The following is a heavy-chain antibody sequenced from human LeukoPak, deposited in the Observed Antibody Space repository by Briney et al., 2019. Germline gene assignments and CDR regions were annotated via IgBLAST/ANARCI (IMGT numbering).Heavy chain of an antibody. CDR2: IVVGSGNT. CDR3: AADIISSLNYFDY. CDR1: GFTFTSSA. Sequence: SVNVSCKASGFTFTSSAVQWVRQARGQRLEWIGWIVVGSGNTNYAQKFQERVTITRDMSTGTAYMELSSLRSEDTAVYYCAADIISSLNYFDYWGQGTLVTVSS. V-gene: IGHV1-58*01. D-gene: IGHD3-3*02. J-gene: IGHJ4*02.